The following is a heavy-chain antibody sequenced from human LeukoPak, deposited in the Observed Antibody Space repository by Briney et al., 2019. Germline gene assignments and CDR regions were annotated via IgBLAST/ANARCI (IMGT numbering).Heavy chain of an antibody. Sequence: GGSLRLSCAASGFIVSHNYMTWVRQAPGKGLEWISVIYIDGTTYYADSVKGRFTISRDQANNTLYLQMNTLRDEDTAVYYCARSQQLVTDDAFDIWGQGTMVTVSS. V-gene: IGHV3-53*01. J-gene: IGHJ3*02. D-gene: IGHD6-13*01. CDR2: IYIDGTT. CDR3: ARSQQLVTDDAFDI. CDR1: GFIVSHNY.